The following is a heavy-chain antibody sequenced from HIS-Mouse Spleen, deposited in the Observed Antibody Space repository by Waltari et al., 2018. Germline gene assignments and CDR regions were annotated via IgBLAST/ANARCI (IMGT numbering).Heavy chain of an antibody. J-gene: IGHJ2*01. CDR3: AREIPYSSSWYDWYFDL. D-gene: IGHD6-13*01. Sequence: QLQLQESGPGLVKPSETLSLTCTVSGGSISSSSYYWCWIRQPPGKGLEWIGSLYYSGTTYSSPPLSGGATISVDTSKNQFALKRSSVTAADTAVYYCAREIPYSSSWYDWYFDLWGRGTLVTVSS. V-gene: IGHV4-39*07. CDR1: GGSISSSSYY. CDR2: LYYSGTT.